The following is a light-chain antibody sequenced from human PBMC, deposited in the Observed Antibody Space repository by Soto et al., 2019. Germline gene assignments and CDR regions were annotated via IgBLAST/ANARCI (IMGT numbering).Light chain of an antibody. CDR2: GES. V-gene: IGKV3-15*01. CDR3: QQYNSWPPT. J-gene: IGKJ1*01. Sequence: ERVMTQSPATLSVSPGERVTLSCGASQSVSTNLAWYQQKPGQAPRLLTYGESTRATGIPDRFSGSGSGTEFTLTITSLQSEDFAVYYCQQYNSWPPTFGQGTRVDVK. CDR1: QSVSTN.